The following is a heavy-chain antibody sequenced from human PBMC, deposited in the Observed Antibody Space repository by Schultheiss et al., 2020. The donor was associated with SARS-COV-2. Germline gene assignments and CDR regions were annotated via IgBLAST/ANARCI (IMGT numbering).Heavy chain of an antibody. D-gene: IGHD6-13*01. CDR1: GFTFSDYY. J-gene: IGHJ6*02. CDR3: ARNLLVLGQRTGLYYYYGMDV. CDR2: ISSSGSTI. V-gene: IGHV3-11*01. Sequence: GGSLRLSCAASGFTFSDYYMSWIRQAPGKGLEWVSYISSSGSTIYYADSVKGRFTISRDNAKNSLYLQMNSLRAEDTAVYYCARNLLVLGQRTGLYYYYGMDVWGQGTTVTV.